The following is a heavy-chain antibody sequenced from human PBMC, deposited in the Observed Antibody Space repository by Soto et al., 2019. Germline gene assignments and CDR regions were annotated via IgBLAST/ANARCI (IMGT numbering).Heavy chain of an antibody. CDR1: GFTFSSYA. CDR3: ARGDPGVGSLAYYYYGMDV. J-gene: IGHJ6*02. CDR2: MSYDGSYK. D-gene: IGHD2-21*01. Sequence: QVQLVESGGGVVQPGRSLRLSCAASGFTFSSYAMHWVRQAPGKGLEWVTVMSYDGSYKYYADSVKGRFTVSRDNSKNTLSLQMNSLRAEDTAAYYCARGDPGVGSLAYYYYGMDVWGQGTTVTVSS. V-gene: IGHV3-30-3*01.